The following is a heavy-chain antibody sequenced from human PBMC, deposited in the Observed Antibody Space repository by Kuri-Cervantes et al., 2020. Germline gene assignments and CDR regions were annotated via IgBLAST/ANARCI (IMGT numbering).Heavy chain of an antibody. CDR1: GFTFSSYA. Sequence: GGSLRLSCAASGFTFSSYAMSWVRQAPGKGLEWVAVITYDGSNKYYADSVKGRFTISRDNSENTLFLQMNSLRVEDTAVYYCVTPGTSSWPYWGQGTLVTVSS. CDR3: VTPGTSSWPY. D-gene: IGHD6-13*01. CDR2: ITYDGSNK. J-gene: IGHJ4*02. V-gene: IGHV3-30*01.